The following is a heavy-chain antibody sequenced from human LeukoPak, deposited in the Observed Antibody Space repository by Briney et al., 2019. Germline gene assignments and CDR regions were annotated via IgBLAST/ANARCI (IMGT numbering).Heavy chain of an antibody. CDR3: AKDTYYYDSSGYS. Sequence: GGSLRLSWAASGFTFSSYAMSWVRQAPGKGLEWVSAISGSGGSTYYADSVKGRFTISRDNSKNTLYLQMNSLRAEDTAVYYCAKDTYYYDSSGYSWGQGTLVTVSS. CDR2: ISGSGGST. D-gene: IGHD3-22*01. CDR1: GFTFSSYA. V-gene: IGHV3-23*01. J-gene: IGHJ4*02.